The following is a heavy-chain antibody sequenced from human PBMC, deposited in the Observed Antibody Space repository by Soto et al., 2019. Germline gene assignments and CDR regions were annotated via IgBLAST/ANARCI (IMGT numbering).Heavy chain of an antibody. CDR2: IYTSGST. Sequence: PDTLPPTSTVCAQSHVSYKWTCMQQRERSVVAGIVSIYTSGSTNYNTSIKSRVTMSVDTSKNQFSLKLSSVTAADTAVYYCARTQFTEMVRGFMSRHYYLDYWGQGTLVTVSS. V-gene: IGHV4-4*07. CDR3: ARTQFTEMVRGFMSRHYYLDY. J-gene: IGHJ4*02. CDR1: AQSHVSYK. D-gene: IGHD3-10*01.